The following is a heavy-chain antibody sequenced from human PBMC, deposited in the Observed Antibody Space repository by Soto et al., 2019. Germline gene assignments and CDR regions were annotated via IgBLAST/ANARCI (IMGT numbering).Heavy chain of an antibody. V-gene: IGHV3-30-3*01. CDR1: EFTFSSYA. Sequence: PGGSLRLSCAASEFTFSSYAIHWVRQAPGKGLEWVAVISYDGSNKYYADSVKGRFTISRDNSKNTLFLQMNSLRAEDTALYYCARATAVAEDYYYGMDVWGQGTTVTVSS. CDR3: ARATAVAEDYYYGMDV. J-gene: IGHJ6*02. D-gene: IGHD6-19*01. CDR2: ISYDGSNK.